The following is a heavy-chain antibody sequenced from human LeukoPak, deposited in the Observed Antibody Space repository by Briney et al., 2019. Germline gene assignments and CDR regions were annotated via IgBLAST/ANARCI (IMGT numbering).Heavy chain of an antibody. CDR2: ISSNGGST. V-gene: IGHV3-64D*09. J-gene: IGHJ6*02. Sequence: QPGGSLRLSCSASGFTFSSYAMHWVRQAPGKGLEYVSAISSNGGSTYYADSVKGRFTISRDNSKNTLYLQMSSLRAEDTAVYYCVKDGYNLYSNYVRSFSGYGMDVWGQGTTVTVSS. CDR3: VKDGYNLYSNYVRSFSGYGMDV. D-gene: IGHD4-11*01. CDR1: GFTFSSYA.